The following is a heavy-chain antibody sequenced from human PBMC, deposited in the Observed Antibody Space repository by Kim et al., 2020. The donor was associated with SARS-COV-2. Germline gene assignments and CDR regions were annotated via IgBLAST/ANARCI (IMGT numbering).Heavy chain of an antibody. Sequence: GESLKISCAASGFTFSSYAMHWVRQAPGKGLEWVAVISYDGSNKYYADSVKGRFTISRDNSKNTLYLQMNSLRAEDTAVYYCARGKRIAAAVPFDYWGQGTLVTVSS. J-gene: IGHJ4*02. V-gene: IGHV3-30*04. CDR1: GFTFSSYA. D-gene: IGHD6-13*01. CDR2: ISYDGSNK. CDR3: ARGKRIAAAVPFDY.